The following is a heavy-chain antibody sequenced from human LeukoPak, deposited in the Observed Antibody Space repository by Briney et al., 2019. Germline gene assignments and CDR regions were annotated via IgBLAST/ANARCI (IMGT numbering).Heavy chain of an antibody. Sequence: GSLRLSCAASGFTFSGYSMNWVRQAPGKGLEWVGEINHSGSTNYNPSLKSRVTISVDTSKNQFSLKLSSVTAADTAVYYCARYKGGYYGSGKFGLFDYWGQGTLVTVSS. CDR1: GFTFSGYS. CDR3: ARYKGGYYGSGKFGLFDY. J-gene: IGHJ4*02. D-gene: IGHD3-10*01. V-gene: IGHV4-34*01. CDR2: INHSGST.